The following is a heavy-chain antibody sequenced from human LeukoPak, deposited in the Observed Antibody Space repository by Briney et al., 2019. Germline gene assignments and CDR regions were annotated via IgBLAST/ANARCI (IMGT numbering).Heavy chain of an antibody. CDR3: AKASNYYDSSGLFDY. CDR2: ISWNSGSI. Sequence: GGSLRLSCAASGFTFDDYAMPWVRQAPGKGLEWVSGISWNSGSIGYADSVKGRFTISRDNAKNSLYLQMNSLRAEDTALYYCAKASNYYDSSGLFDYWGQGTLVTVSS. CDR1: GFTFDDYA. D-gene: IGHD3-22*01. V-gene: IGHV3-9*01. J-gene: IGHJ4*02.